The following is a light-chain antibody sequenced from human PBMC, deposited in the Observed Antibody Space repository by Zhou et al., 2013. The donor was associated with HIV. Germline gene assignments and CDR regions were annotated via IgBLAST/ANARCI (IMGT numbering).Light chain of an antibody. Sequence: QSALTQPASVSGSPGQSITISCTGTTSDVGGYNLVSWYQQHPGKVPKLMIYEVSKRPSGVSNRFSGSKSGNTASLTISGLQAEDEADYYCCSYADSNTLVIFGGGTKLTVL. V-gene: IGLV2-23*02. CDR2: EVS. CDR3: CSYADSNTLVI. CDR1: TSDVGGYNL. J-gene: IGLJ2*01.